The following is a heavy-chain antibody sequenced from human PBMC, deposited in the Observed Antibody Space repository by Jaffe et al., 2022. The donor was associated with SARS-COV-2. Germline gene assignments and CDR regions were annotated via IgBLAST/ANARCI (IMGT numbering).Heavy chain of an antibody. CDR3: TSQEVLWFGEPYPDYGMDV. D-gene: IGHD3-10*01. Sequence: EVQLVESGGGLVQPGGSLKLSCAASGFTFSGSAMHWVRQASGKGLEWVGRIRSKANSYATAYAASVKGRFTISRDDSKNTAYLQMNSLKTEDTAVYYCTSQEVLWFGEPYPDYGMDVWGQGTTVTVSS. CDR1: GFTFSGSA. CDR2: IRSKANSYAT. V-gene: IGHV3-73*01. J-gene: IGHJ6*02.